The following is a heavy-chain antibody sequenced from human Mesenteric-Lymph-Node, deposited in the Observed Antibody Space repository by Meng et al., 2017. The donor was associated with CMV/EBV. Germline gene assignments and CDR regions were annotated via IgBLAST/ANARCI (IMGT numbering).Heavy chain of an antibody. CDR1: GFTFSSYG. D-gene: IGHD3-3*01. Sequence: GGSLRLSCAASGFTFSSYGMHWVRQAPGKGLEWVSSISSNDRTTNYAESVKGRFIISRDNAKNSVYLQMHSLRAEDTAVYYCARDRWFLEWLLPLDFWGQGTLVTVSS. V-gene: IGHV3-48*04. CDR3: ARDRWFLEWLLPLDF. J-gene: IGHJ4*02. CDR2: ISSNDRTT.